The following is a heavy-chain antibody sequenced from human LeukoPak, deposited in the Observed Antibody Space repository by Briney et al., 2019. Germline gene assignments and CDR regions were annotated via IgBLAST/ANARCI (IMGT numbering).Heavy chain of an antibody. J-gene: IGHJ4*02. V-gene: IGHV4-30-4*08. CDR3: ARGNVLRFLEWLAYFDY. CDR1: GGSISSGDYY. D-gene: IGHD3-3*01. Sequence: EPSQTLSLTCTVSGGSISSGDYYWSWIRQPPGKGLEWIGYIYYSGSPHYNPSLKSRVTISVDTSKNQFSLKLSSVTAADTAVYYCARGNVLRFLEWLAYFDYWGQGTLVTVSS. CDR2: IYYSGSP.